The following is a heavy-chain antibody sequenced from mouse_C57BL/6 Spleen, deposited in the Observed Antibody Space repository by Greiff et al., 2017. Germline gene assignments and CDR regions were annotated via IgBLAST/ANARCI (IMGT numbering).Heavy chain of an antibody. D-gene: IGHD2-4*01. V-gene: IGHV1-7*01. Sequence: QVQLQQSGAELAKPGASVKLSCKASGYTFTSYWMHWVKQRPGQGLEWIGYINPSSGYTKYNQKFKDKATLTADKSSSTAYMQLSSLTYEDSAVYCCARWRRDYDRDYYAMDYWGQGTSVTVAS. CDR3: ARWRRDYDRDYYAMDY. CDR2: INPSSGYT. CDR1: GYTFTSYW. J-gene: IGHJ4*01.